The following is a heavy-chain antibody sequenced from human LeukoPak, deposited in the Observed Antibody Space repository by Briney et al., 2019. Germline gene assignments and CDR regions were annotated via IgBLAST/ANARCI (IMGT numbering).Heavy chain of an antibody. D-gene: IGHD6-6*01. V-gene: IGHV1-2*06. J-gene: IGHJ5*02. CDR3: AREGARIAARRASGFDP. CDR2: IDPNSGGT. Sequence: ASVKVSCKASGYTFTGYYMHWVRQAPGQGLEWMGRIDPNSGGTNYAQKFQGRGTMTRDTSISTAYMELSRLRSDDTAVYYCAREGARIAARRASGFDPWGQGTLVTVSS. CDR1: GYTFTGYY.